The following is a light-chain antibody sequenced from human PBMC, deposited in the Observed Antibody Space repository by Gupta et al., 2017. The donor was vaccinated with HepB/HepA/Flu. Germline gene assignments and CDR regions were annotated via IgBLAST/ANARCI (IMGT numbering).Light chain of an antibody. Sequence: QSALTNPHPLSGSLGQSVTLSGTGTSSDVGGYKFVSWYRQDSGKAPKLIMYDVTGRPSGVPDRFSGSKSGNTASLTISRLRPEDESDYYCCSYAGSYTWVFGGGTKVTVL. CDR1: SSDVGGYKF. CDR2: DVT. CDR3: CSYAGSYTWV. V-gene: IGLV2-11*01. J-gene: IGLJ3*02.